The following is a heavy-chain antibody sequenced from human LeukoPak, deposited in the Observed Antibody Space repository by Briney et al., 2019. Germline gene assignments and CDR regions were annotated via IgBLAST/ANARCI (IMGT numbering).Heavy chain of an antibody. CDR1: GFTFSSYW. CDR3: ARDDSSAHYHFDH. D-gene: IGHD3-22*01. Sequence: GGSLRLSCEASGFTFSSYWMSWVRQAPGKGLERVANINQDGSEKYYVDSVKGRFTVSRDNAKNSVYLQMNSLRAEDTAVYYCARDDSSAHYHFDHWGQGTPVTVSS. CDR2: INQDGSEK. J-gene: IGHJ4*02. V-gene: IGHV3-7*01.